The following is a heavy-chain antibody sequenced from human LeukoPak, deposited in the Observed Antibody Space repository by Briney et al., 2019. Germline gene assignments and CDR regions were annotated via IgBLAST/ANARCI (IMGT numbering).Heavy chain of an antibody. CDR2: ITPNSDGT. D-gene: IGHD6-6*01. CDR1: GYSFTGYY. Sequence: GASVKVSCKASGYSFTGYYMHWVRQAPGQGLEWMGWITPNSDGTNYAQKFQGRVTITRNTSISTAYMELSSPRSEDTAVYYCARERLAARGWFDPWGQGTLVTVSS. J-gene: IGHJ5*02. CDR3: ARERLAARGWFDP. V-gene: IGHV1-2*02.